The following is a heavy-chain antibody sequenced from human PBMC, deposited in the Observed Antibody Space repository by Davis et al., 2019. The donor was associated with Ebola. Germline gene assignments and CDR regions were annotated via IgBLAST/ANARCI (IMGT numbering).Heavy chain of an antibody. CDR3: ARGAATAGIYFDY. D-gene: IGHD6-13*01. Sequence: AASVKVSCKASGGTFSSYVISWVRQLPGQGLEWMGGIIPILGTPNYAQKFQGRVTITSDESTSKAYMELSSLRSEDTAMYYCARGAATAGIYFDYWGQGTLVTVSS. CDR2: IIPILGTP. V-gene: IGHV1-69*13. J-gene: IGHJ4*02. CDR1: GGTFSSYV.